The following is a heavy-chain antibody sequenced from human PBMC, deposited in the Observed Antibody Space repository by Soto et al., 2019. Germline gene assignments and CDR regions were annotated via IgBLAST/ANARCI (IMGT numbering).Heavy chain of an antibody. CDR2: INAGNGNT. CDR1: GYTFTSYA. D-gene: IGHD6-13*01. J-gene: IGHJ2*01. Sequence: ASVKVSCKASGYTFTSYAMHWVRQAPGQRLERMGWINAGNGNTKYSQKFQGRVTITRDTSASTAYMELSSLRSEDTAVYYCARVRRGRSSWSENWYFALWGRGTLVTVSS. V-gene: IGHV1-3*01. CDR3: ARVRRGRSSWSENWYFAL.